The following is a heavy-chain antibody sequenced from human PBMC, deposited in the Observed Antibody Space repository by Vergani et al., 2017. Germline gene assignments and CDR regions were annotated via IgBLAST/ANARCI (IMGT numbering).Heavy chain of an antibody. CDR1: GFTSSYYG. D-gene: IGHD1-1*01. V-gene: IGHV3-30*03. CDR3: ATKSCGTPGCQIGYFRE. CDR2: ISYDGKQK. J-gene: IGHJ1*01. Sequence: QVHLVESGGGVVQPGRSLRLSCVVSGFTSSYYGMHWVRQAPGTGLEGVAVISYDGKQKYYADSVKGRFTISRDNSKSTLYLQMNSLRTEDTAVYYCATKSCGTPGCQIGYFREWVQGTLVTVSS.